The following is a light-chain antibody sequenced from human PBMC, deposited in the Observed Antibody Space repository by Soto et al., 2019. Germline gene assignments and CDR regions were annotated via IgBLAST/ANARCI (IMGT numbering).Light chain of an antibody. CDR2: EVA. V-gene: IGLV2-14*01. CDR1: SSDVGGYNY. CDR3: SSYASSSTLV. J-gene: IGLJ2*01. Sequence: QSALTQPASVSGSPGQSITISCTGTSSDVGGYNYVSWYQLHPGKAPKLMIYEVANRPSGVSNRFSGSKSGNTASLTISGLQAEDEADYHCSSYASSSTLVFGGGTKLTVL.